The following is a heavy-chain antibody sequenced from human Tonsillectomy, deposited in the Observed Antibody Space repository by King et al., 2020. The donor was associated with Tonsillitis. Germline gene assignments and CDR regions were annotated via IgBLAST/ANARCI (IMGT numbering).Heavy chain of an antibody. J-gene: IGHJ6*04. CDR1: DGSISSGSYS. D-gene: IGHD3-3*01. CDR3: ARRLRFLESYAMDV. Sequence: VQLQESGPGLVKPSQTLSLTCTVSDGSISSGSYSWSWIRQPAGKGLEWIGRIYTSGSTNYNPSLKSRVTISLDTSKNQFSLKLSSVTAADTAVYYCARRLRFLESYAMDVWGKGTTVTVSS. V-gene: IGHV4-61*02. CDR2: IYTSGST.